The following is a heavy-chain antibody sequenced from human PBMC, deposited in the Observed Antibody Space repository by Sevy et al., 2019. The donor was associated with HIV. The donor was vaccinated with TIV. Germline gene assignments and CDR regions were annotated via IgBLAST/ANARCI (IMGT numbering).Heavy chain of an antibody. CDR2: IYYSGST. CDR1: GGSISSSSYY. V-gene: IGHV4-39*01. CDR3: ARVGGYYSGGSCYPIFDY. J-gene: IGHJ4*02. Sequence: SETLSLTCTVSGGSISSSSYYWGWICQPPGKGLEWIGSIYYSGSTYYNPSLKSRVTISVDTSKNQFSLKLSSVTAADTAVYYCARVGGYYSGGSCYPIFDYWGQGTLVTVSS. D-gene: IGHD2-15*01.